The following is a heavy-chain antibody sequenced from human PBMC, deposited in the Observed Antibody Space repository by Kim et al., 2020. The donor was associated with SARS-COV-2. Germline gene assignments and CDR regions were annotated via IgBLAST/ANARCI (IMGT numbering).Heavy chain of an antibody. V-gene: IGHV3-23*01. J-gene: IGHJ6*03. CDR1: GFTFRSHG. D-gene: IGHD1-7*01. CDR3: VKNSGYYYSSMDV. CDR2: ISGSGGTT. Sequence: GGSLRLSCAASGFTFRSHGMSWVRQAPGKGLEWVSTISGSGGTTSYADAVKGRFTISRDKSKNTLSLQMNSLRAEDTAIYYCVKNSGYYYSSMDVWGKGTTVTVS.